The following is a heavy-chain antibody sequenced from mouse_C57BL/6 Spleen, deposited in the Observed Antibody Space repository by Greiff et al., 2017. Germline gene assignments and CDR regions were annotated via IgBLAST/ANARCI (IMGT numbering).Heavy chain of an antibody. Sequence: VQLQQSGPELVKPGASVKISCKASGYTFTDYYMNWVKQSHGKSLEWIGDINPNNGGTIYNQKFKGKATLTVDKSSSTAYMELRSLTSEDSAVYYCAPHYYGSSYWYFDVWGTGTTVTVSS. CDR3: APHYYGSSYWYFDV. D-gene: IGHD1-1*01. CDR2: INPNNGGT. CDR1: GYTFTDYY. V-gene: IGHV1-26*01. J-gene: IGHJ1*03.